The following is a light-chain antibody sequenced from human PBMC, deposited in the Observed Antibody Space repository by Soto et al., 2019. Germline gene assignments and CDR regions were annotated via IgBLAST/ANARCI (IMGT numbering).Light chain of an antibody. CDR2: KAT. CDR3: QQYNDFQYT. J-gene: IGKJ2*01. Sequence: DIQMTQSPSTLSASVGGGVTITCRASQSIGSWLAWYQQKPGKAPKLLIYKATNLQSGVPSRFSGSGSGTDFSLTISSLQPVDSATYFCQQYNDFQYTFGPGTKVDIK. V-gene: IGKV1-5*03. CDR1: QSIGSW.